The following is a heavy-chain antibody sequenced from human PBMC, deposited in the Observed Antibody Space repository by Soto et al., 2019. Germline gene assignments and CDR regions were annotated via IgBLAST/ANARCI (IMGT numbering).Heavy chain of an antibody. Sequence: ASVKVSCKASGYTFTSYYMHWVRQAPGQRLEWMGWINAGNGNTKYSQKFQGRVTITRDTSASTAYMELSSLRSEDTAVYYCARVTGYYYVDYWGQGTLVTVSS. V-gene: IGHV1-3*01. CDR3: ARVTGYYYVDY. J-gene: IGHJ4*02. CDR2: INAGNGNT. D-gene: IGHD3-9*01. CDR1: GYTFTSYY.